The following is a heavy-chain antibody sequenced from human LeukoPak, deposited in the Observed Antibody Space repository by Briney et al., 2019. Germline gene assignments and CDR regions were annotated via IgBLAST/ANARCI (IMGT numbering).Heavy chain of an antibody. D-gene: IGHD3-10*01. CDR3: AKEGLLWFGESKKGNWFDP. Sequence: GGSLRLSCAASGLTFSSYGMHWVRQAPGKGLEWVAVISYDGSNKYYADSVKGRFTISRDNSKNTLYLQMNSLRAEDTAVYYCAKEGLLWFGESKKGNWFDPWGQGTLVTVSS. V-gene: IGHV3-30*18. CDR1: GLTFSSYG. J-gene: IGHJ5*02. CDR2: ISYDGSNK.